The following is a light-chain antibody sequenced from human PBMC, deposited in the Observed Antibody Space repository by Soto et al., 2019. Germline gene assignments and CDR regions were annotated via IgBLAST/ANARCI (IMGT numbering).Light chain of an antibody. CDR1: QGISSS. CDR2: GAS. V-gene: IGKV1-27*01. J-gene: IGKJ1*01. Sequence: DIQMTQSPSSLSASVGDRVTIACRASQGISSSLAWYQQKPGEGPKLLIYGASTLQSGVPSRISGSGSGTDFTLTISSLQPEDVATYYCQKYNNAPWTFGLGTKVELK. CDR3: QKYNNAPWT.